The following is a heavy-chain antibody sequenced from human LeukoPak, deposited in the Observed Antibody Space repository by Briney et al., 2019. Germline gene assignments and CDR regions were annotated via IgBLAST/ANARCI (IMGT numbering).Heavy chain of an antibody. D-gene: IGHD5-18*01. CDR2: ISYDGSNK. CDR1: GFSFSSYG. J-gene: IGHJ4*02. CDR3: AKDVDTAVGY. Sequence: PGRSLRLSCAASGFSFSSYGMHWVRQAPGKGLEWVAVISYDGSNKYYADSVKGRFTISRDNSKNTLYLQMNSLRDEDTAVYYCAKDVDTAVGYWGQGTLVSVSS. V-gene: IGHV3-30*18.